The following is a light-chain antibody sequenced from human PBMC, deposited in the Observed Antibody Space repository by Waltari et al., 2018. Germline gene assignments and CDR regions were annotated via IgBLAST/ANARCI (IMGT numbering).Light chain of an antibody. J-gene: IGLJ3*02. CDR3: CSYGGGSASV. CDR2: EVN. V-gene: IGLV2-23*02. CDR1: TTAVGKYIL. Sequence: QSALTQPASVSGSPGQSITISCTGTTTAVGKYILVSWSQHYPGKPPKLIIYEVNKRPAGSSNRFAGSKSGTTSSLTISGLHVEDEETYDCCSYGGGSASVFGGGTNLAVL.